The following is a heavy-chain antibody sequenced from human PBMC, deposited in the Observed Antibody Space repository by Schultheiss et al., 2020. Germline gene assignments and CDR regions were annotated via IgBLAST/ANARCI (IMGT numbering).Heavy chain of an antibody. V-gene: IGHV3-48*01. J-gene: IGHJ6*04. CDR2: ISSSSSTI. Sequence: GGSLRLSCAASGFTFSSYSMNWVRQAPGKGLEWVSYISSSSSTIYYADSVKGRFTISRDNAKNSLYLQMNSLRAEDTAVYYCAREFGFGGSSGWYGDYYYGMDVWGKGTTVTVAS. CDR3: AREFGFGGSSGWYGDYYYGMDV. D-gene: IGHD6-19*01. CDR1: GFTFSSYS.